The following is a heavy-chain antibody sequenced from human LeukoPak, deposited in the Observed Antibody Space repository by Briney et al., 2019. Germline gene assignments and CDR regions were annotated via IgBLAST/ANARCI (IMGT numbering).Heavy chain of an antibody. CDR2: INSVGSST. J-gene: IGHJ4*02. CDR3: ARDTDRYYFDY. V-gene: IGHV3-74*01. Sequence: GGSLRLSCAASGFTFSSYWMHWVRQAPGKGLVWVSRINSVGSSTSYADSVKGRFTISRDNAKNTLYLQMNSLRAEDTAVYYCARDTDRYYFDYWGQGTLVSVSS. CDR1: GFTFSSYW.